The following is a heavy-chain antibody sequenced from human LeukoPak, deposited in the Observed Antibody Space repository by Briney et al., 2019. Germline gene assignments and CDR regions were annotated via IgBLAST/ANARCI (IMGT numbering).Heavy chain of an antibody. D-gene: IGHD4-17*01. Sequence: PSETLSLTCTVSGGSIRGYYWSWIRQPPGKGLEWMGYIYYSGSTNYNPSLKSRVSISVDTSKNQFSLKLSSVTAADTAVYYCARTGSTVTMLYPFDHWGQGTLVTVSS. V-gene: IGHV4-59*01. CDR2: IYYSGST. J-gene: IGHJ4*02. CDR1: GGSIRGYY. CDR3: ARTGSTVTMLYPFDH.